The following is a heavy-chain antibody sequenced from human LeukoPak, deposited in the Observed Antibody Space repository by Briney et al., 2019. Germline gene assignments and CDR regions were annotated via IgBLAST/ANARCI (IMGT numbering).Heavy chain of an antibody. CDR1: GFTFDESG. CDR2: INWNGGSI. CDR3: TRGRYELPD. V-gene: IGHV3-20*04. D-gene: IGHD4-23*01. Sequence: GGSLRLSCATSGFTFDESGMSWVRHAPGKGLEWVSNINWNGGSIGYADSVKGRFTISRDNAKNALYLQMNSLRAEDTAFYYCTRGRYELPDWGQGTLVTVSS. J-gene: IGHJ4*02.